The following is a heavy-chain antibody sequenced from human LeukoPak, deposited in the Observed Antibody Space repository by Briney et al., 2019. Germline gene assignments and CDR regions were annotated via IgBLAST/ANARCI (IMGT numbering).Heavy chain of an antibody. V-gene: IGHV5-51*01. Sequence: GESLKISCQASGDTFTNYWIGWVRQMPEKGLEWMGIIYPGDSDTRYSPSFQGQVTISVDKSISTAYLQWSSLNASDTAIYYCARGGVFSSYWYAYFDYWGQGTAVTVSS. CDR1: GDTFTNYW. J-gene: IGHJ4*02. D-gene: IGHD6-6*01. CDR3: ARGGVFSSYWYAYFDY. CDR2: IYPGDSDT.